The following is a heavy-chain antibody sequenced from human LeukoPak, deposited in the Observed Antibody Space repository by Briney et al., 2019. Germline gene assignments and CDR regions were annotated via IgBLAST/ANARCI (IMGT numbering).Heavy chain of an antibody. CDR2: IIPIFGTA. D-gene: IGHD3-10*01. V-gene: IGHV1-69*13. CDR1: GGTFSSYA. CDR3: ARVHAPNYGSGNIFDY. Sequence: GASVKVSCKASGGTFSSYAISWVRQAPGQGLEWMGGIIPIFGTANYAQKFQGRVTITADESTSTAYMELSSLRSEDTAVYYCARVHAPNYGSGNIFDYWGQGTLVTVSS. J-gene: IGHJ4*02.